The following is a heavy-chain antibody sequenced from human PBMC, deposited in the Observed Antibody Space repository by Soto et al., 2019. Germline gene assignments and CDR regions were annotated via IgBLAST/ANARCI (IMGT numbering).Heavy chain of an antibody. CDR3: ARESEDLTSNFDY. CDR1: GFTFTRYS. J-gene: IGHJ4*02. CDR2: ISSTTNYI. V-gene: IGHV3-21*01. Sequence: EVQLVESGGGLVKPGGSLRLSCAASGFTFTRYSMNWVRQAPGKGLEWVSSISSTTNYIYYADSMKGRFTVSRDNAKNSVYLEMTSLSAEDTALYYCARESEDLTSNFDYWGQGTLVTVSS.